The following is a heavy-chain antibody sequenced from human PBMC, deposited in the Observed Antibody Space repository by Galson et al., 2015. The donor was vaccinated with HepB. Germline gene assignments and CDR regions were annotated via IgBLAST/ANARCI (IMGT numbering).Heavy chain of an antibody. D-gene: IGHD3-3*01. CDR2: ISYDGSNK. J-gene: IGHJ4*02. V-gene: IGHV3-30*04. CDR3: ASGEPNYDFWSGYQPVDY. Sequence: SLRLSCAASGFTFSSYTMHWVRQAPGKGLEWVAVISYDGSNKYYADSVKGRFTISRDNSKNTLYLQMNSLRAEDTAVYYCASGEPNYDFWSGYQPVDYWGQGTLVTVSS. CDR1: GFTFSSYT.